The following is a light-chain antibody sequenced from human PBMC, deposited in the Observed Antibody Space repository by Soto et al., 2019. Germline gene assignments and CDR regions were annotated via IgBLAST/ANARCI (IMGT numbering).Light chain of an antibody. CDR3: SSYTTSGTTYV. CDR1: NSDIGSYKY. V-gene: IGLV2-14*01. J-gene: IGLJ1*01. Sequence: QSVLAQPASVCGSPGQSITISCAGSNSDIGSYKYVSWFPQHPGNAQKLIISEVRDRPSGVSTRFSGSKSGNTASLTISGLQPEDEADYYCSSYTTSGTTYVFGTGTKVTVL. CDR2: EVR.